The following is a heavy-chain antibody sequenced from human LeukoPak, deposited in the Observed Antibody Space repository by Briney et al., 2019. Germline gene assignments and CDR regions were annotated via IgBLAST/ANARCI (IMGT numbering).Heavy chain of an antibody. D-gene: IGHD6-19*01. Sequence: SETLSLTCTVSGGSISSYYWSWIRQPPGKGLEWIGYIYYSGSTNYNPSLKSRVTISVDTSKNQFSLKLSSVTAADTAVYYCARLRPPLGQWLAHYFDYWGQGTLVTVSS. CDR3: ARLRPPLGQWLAHYFDY. CDR1: GGSISSYY. CDR2: IYYSGST. J-gene: IGHJ4*02. V-gene: IGHV4-59*01.